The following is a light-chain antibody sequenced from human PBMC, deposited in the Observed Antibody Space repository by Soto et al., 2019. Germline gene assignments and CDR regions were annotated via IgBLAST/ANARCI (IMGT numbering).Light chain of an antibody. V-gene: IGKV3-15*01. CDR2: RAS. J-gene: IGKJ1*01. CDR3: QQYGNWPPWT. Sequence: ILMTQSPDILAVSPGETVTLSCRASQSLSDNLAWYQQKPGQAPRLLIFRASSRASGVPGRVSGGGSGTEFTVTIRTLRSEDFAVYYCQQYGNWPPWTLGPGTKGDSK. CDR1: QSLSDN.